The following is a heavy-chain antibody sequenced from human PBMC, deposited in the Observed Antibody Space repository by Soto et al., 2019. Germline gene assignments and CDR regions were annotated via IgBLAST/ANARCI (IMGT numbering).Heavy chain of an antibody. J-gene: IGHJ6*02. CDR2: ISGSGGST. Sequence: GESLKISCAASGFTFSSYAMSWVRQAPGKGLEWVSAISGSGGSTYYADSVKGRFTISRDNSKNTLYLQMNSLRAEDTAVYYCAKSAVGYCSGGSCYSEYYYGMDVWGQGTTVTVSS. CDR3: AKSAVGYCSGGSCYSEYYYGMDV. CDR1: GFTFSSYA. V-gene: IGHV3-23*01. D-gene: IGHD2-15*01.